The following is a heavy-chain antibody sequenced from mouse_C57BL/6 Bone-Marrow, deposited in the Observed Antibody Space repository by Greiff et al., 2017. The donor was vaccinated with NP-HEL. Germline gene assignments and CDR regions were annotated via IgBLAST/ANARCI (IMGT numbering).Heavy chain of an antibody. V-gene: IGHV1-81*01. Sequence: VQLQQSGAELARPGDSVKLSCKASGYTFTSYGISWVKPRTGQGLAWIGEIYPRRGNTYYNAKFKGQATLNADKSSSTAYMELRSLTSEDSAVYFCARDYYGSSYNWYFDVWGTGTTVTVAS. CDR3: ARDYYGSSYNWYFDV. J-gene: IGHJ1*03. CDR1: GYTFTSYG. D-gene: IGHD1-1*01. CDR2: IYPRRGNT.